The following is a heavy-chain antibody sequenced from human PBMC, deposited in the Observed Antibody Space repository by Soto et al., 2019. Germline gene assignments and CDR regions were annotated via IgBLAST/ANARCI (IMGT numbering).Heavy chain of an antibody. J-gene: IGHJ2*01. Sequence: VGSLRLSCAASGFTFSSYWMSWVRQAPGKGLEWVANIKQDGSEKYYVDSVKGRFTISRDNAKNSLYLQMNSLRAEDTAVYYCARVRFDDYVWGSYRFSHWYFDLWGRGTLVTVSS. V-gene: IGHV3-7*03. CDR1: GFTFSSYW. CDR3: ARVRFDDYVWGSYRFSHWYFDL. CDR2: IKQDGSEK. D-gene: IGHD3-16*02.